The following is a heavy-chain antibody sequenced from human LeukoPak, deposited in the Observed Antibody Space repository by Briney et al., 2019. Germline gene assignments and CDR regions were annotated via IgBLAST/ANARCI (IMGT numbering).Heavy chain of an antibody. D-gene: IGHD3-22*01. CDR1: GGSFSGYY. J-gene: IGHJ6*03. CDR2: INHSGST. V-gene: IGHV4-34*01. CDR3: ARGGSYYYDSSGYWAFYYYYYMDV. Sequence: SETLSLTCAVYGGSFSGYYWSWIRQPPGKGLEWIGKINHSGSTNYNPSLKSRVTISVDTSKNQFSLKLSSVTAADTAVYYCARGGSYYYDSSGYWAFYYYYYMDVWGKGTTVTVSS.